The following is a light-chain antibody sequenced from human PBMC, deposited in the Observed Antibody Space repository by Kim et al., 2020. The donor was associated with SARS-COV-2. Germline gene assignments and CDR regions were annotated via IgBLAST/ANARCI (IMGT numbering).Light chain of an antibody. V-gene: IGKV1-9*01. CDR3: QQHHSFPLT. Sequence: ASEGGTVTITCRASKGINSNLAWYQQRPGKAPNLLIYSAFTLHSGVPSRFSGSGSGTDFTLTITSLQPEDFATYHCQQHHSFPLTFGGGTKVDIK. CDR1: KGINSN. CDR2: SAF. J-gene: IGKJ4*02.